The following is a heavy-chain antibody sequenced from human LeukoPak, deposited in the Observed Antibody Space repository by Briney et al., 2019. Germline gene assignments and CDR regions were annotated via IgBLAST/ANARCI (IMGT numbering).Heavy chain of an antibody. J-gene: IGHJ5*02. D-gene: IGHD6-6*01. CDR3: ASTIAARPWGWFDP. Sequence: GGSLRLSCAASGFTFSSYWMHWVRQAPGKGLVWVSRINSDGSRTSYADSVKGRFTISRDNAKNTLYLQMNSLRAEDTAVYYCASTIAARPWGWFDPWGQGTLVTVSS. CDR1: GFTFSSYW. CDR2: INSDGSRT. V-gene: IGHV3-74*01.